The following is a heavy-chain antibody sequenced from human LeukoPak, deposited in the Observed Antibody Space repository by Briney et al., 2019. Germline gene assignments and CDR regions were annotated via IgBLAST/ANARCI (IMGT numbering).Heavy chain of an antibody. CDR3: ARDNERSSTESIFDY. D-gene: IGHD2-2*01. CDR1: GYTFTGYY. J-gene: IGHJ4*02. V-gene: IGHV1-2*02. Sequence: GASVKVSCKASGYTFTGYYMHWVRQAPGQGLEWMGWINPNSGGTNYAQKFQGRVTMTSDTSINTAYMEVSRLRSDDTAVYFCARDNERSSTESIFDYWGQGTLVTVSS. CDR2: INPNSGGT.